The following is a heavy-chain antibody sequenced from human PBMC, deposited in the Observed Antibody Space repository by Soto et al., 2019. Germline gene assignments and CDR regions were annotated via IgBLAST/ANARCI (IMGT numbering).Heavy chain of an antibody. Sequence: QVQLVQSGAEVKKPGASVRVSCKASGYSFTTYGVTWVRQAPGQGLESMGWISTYNGDTRVAQQHQGRVTLTTDTSTNAAHMELRSLRSDDTAIYYCARDLGYDGSGYLIALYHFDNWGQGTLVTVSS. V-gene: IGHV1-18*01. CDR3: ARDLGYDGSGYLIALYHFDN. D-gene: IGHD3-22*01. CDR2: ISTYNGDT. J-gene: IGHJ4*02. CDR1: GYSFTTYG.